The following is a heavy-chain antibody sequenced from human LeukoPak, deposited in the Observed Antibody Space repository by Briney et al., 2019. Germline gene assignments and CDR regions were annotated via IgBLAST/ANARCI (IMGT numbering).Heavy chain of an antibody. Sequence: SVKVSCKASGGTFSGYAISWVRQAPGQGLEWMGGIIPIFGTANYAQKFQGRVTITADESTSTAYMELSSLRSEDTAVYYCARAVGGGYCSSTSCYGSSYGMDVWGQGTTVTVSS. D-gene: IGHD2-2*03. CDR3: ARAVGGGYCSSTSCYGSSYGMDV. CDR1: GGTFSGYA. V-gene: IGHV1-69*01. J-gene: IGHJ6*02. CDR2: IIPIFGTA.